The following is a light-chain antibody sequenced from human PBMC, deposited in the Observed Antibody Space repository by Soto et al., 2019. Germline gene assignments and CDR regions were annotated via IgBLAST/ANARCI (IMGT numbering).Light chain of an antibody. CDR2: AAS. Sequence: DIQMTQSPSSLSASVGDRVTITCRASQSLSSYLNRYQQKPGKAPKLLIYAASSLQSGVPSRFSGSGSRTDFTLTISSLQPDDFATYYCQQSYRTPPITFGQGTRLEIK. J-gene: IGKJ5*01. CDR3: QQSYRTPPIT. CDR1: QSLSSY. V-gene: IGKV1-39*01.